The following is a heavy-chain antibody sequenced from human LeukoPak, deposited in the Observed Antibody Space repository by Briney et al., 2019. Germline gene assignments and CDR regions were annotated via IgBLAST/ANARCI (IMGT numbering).Heavy chain of an antibody. CDR3: ARPGYCSGGSCYSSFDY. CDR1: GYSFTSYW. V-gene: IGHV5-51*01. D-gene: IGHD2-15*01. J-gene: IGHJ4*02. Sequence: GESLKISCKGSGYSFTSYWIGWVRQMPGKGLEWMGIIYPGDSDTRYSPSFQGQATISADKSISTAYLQWSSLKASDTAMYYCARPGYCSGGSCYSSFDYWGQGTLVTVSS. CDR2: IYPGDSDT.